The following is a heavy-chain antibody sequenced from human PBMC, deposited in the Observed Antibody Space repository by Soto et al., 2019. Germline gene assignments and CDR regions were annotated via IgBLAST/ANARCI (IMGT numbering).Heavy chain of an antibody. D-gene: IGHD4-4*01. Sequence: SVKVSFKASGGTFSSYAISWVRQAPGQGLEWKGGIIPIFGTANYAQKFQGRVTITADESTSTAYMELSSLRSEDTAVYYCARSVTTHGYYYYYGMDVWGQGTTVTVSS. J-gene: IGHJ6*02. V-gene: IGHV1-69*13. CDR1: GGTFSSYA. CDR2: IIPIFGTA. CDR3: ARSVTTHGYYYYYGMDV.